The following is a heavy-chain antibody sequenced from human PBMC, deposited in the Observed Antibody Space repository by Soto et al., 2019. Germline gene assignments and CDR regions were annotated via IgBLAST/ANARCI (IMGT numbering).Heavy chain of an antibody. CDR1: GFTFRTFS. CDR3: AKDRIPDGRWNFDY. Sequence: DVQLLESGGGLLQPGASLTLSCAASGFTFRTFSMSWVRQPPGKGLEWVSSIYGDGSQTFYADSMKGRCTISRDNSKGMLFLHINNVRVEDTALYYCAKDRIPDGRWNFDYWGQGVPVTVSS. D-gene: IGHD2-21*01. V-gene: IGHV3-23*03. J-gene: IGHJ4*02. CDR2: IYGDGSQT.